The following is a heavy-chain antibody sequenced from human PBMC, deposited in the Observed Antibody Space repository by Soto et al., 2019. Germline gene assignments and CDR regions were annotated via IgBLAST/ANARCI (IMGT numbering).Heavy chain of an antibody. CDR3: AKDRRAGGNYRFYSDF. CDR1: GFTFSSYG. J-gene: IGHJ4*02. D-gene: IGHD3-16*02. CDR2: SSATGAGT. Sequence: EVQLLESGGGLVQPGGSLRLSCAASGFTFSSYGMTWVRQAPGKGLEWVSFSSATGAGTYYADSVKGRFTISRDNSKNTLYLQMTSRRADDTAVYYCAKDRRAGGNYRFYSDFWGQGSLVIVSS. V-gene: IGHV3-23*01.